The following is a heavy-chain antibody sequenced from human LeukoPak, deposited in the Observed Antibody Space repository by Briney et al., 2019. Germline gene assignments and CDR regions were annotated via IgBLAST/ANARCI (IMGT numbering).Heavy chain of an antibody. V-gene: IGHV4-34*01. CDR2: INHSGST. CDR3: ARVWAYCYYGMDV. J-gene: IGHJ6*02. CDR1: GGSFSGYY. D-gene: IGHD7-27*01. Sequence: SETLSLTCAVYGGSFSGYYWSWIRQPPGKGLEWIGEINHSGSTNYNPSLKSRVTISVDTSKNQFSLKLSSVTAADTAVYYCARVWAYCYYGMDVWGQGTTVTVSS.